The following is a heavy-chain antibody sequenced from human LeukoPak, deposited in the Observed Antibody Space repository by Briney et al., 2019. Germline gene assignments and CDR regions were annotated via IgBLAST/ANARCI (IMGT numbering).Heavy chain of an antibody. Sequence: GGSLRLSCAASGFTFSSYTMNWVRQAPGKGLEWVSSISSSSSYIYYADSVKGRFTVSRDNAKNSLYLQMSSLRAEDTAVYYCAGKGSSWYADYWGQGALVTVSS. CDR2: ISSSSSYI. J-gene: IGHJ4*02. V-gene: IGHV3-21*01. CDR1: GFTFSSYT. CDR3: AGKGSSWYADY. D-gene: IGHD6-13*01.